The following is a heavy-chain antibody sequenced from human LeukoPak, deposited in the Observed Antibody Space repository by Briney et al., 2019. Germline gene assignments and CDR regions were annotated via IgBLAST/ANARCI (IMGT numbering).Heavy chain of an antibody. V-gene: IGHV3-66*01. D-gene: IGHD3-10*01. CDR1: GFTVSSNY. CDR2: IYSGGST. Sequence: GGSLRLSCAASGFTVSSNYMSWVRQAPGEGLEWVSVIYSGGSTYYADSVKGRFTISRDNSKNTLYLQMNSLRAEDTAVYCCARDVTTMVREGDAFDIWGQGTMVTVSS. J-gene: IGHJ3*02. CDR3: ARDVTTMVREGDAFDI.